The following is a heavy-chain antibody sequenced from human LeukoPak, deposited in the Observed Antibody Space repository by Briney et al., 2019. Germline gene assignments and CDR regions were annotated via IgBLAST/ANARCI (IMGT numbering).Heavy chain of an antibody. Sequence: EASVKVSCKASGGTFSSYAISWVRQAHGRGLEWMGGIIPIFGTANYAQKFQGRVTITADESTSTAYMELSSLRSEDTAVYYCARVKWLVTWGQGTLVTVSS. CDR3: ARVKWLVT. CDR1: GGTFSSYA. V-gene: IGHV1-69*13. J-gene: IGHJ5*02. D-gene: IGHD6-19*01. CDR2: IIPIFGTA.